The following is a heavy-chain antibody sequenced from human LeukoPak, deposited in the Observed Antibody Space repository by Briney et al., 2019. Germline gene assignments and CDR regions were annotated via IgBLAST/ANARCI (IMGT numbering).Heavy chain of an antibody. CDR3: ARVRYCGGDCYTPFDAFDI. D-gene: IGHD2-21*01. CDR2: INPSGGST. J-gene: IGHJ3*02. V-gene: IGHV1-46*03. Sequence: GASVKVSCKXSGYTFTSYYMHWVRQAPGQGLEWMGIINPSGGSTSYAQKFQGRVTMTRDTSTSTVYMELSSLRSEDTAVYYCARVRYCGGDCYTPFDAFDIWGQGTMVAVSS. CDR1: GYTFTSYY.